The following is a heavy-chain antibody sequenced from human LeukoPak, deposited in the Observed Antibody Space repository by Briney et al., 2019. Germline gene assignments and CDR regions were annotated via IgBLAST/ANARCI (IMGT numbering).Heavy chain of an antibody. CDR1: GFTFSSYG. CDR2: IRSKAYGGTT. J-gene: IGHJ4*02. CDR3: TRDSPTFDY. V-gene: IGHV3-49*04. Sequence: GGSLRLSCAASGFTFSSYGMHWVRQAPGKGLEWVGFIRSKAYGGTTEYAASVKGRFTISRDDSKSIAYLQMNSLKTEDTAVYYCTRDSPTFDYWGQGTLVTVSS.